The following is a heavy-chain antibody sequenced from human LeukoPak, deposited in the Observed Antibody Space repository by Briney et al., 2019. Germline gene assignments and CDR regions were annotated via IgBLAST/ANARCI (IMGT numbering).Heavy chain of an antibody. V-gene: IGHV3-7*03. D-gene: IGHD3-10*01. J-gene: IGHJ4*02. CDR3: TRDSPGSRTYSVEY. CDR1: GFTFSTYW. Sequence: PWGSPKPSCATFGFTFSTYWMSWVRQAPGNGPEWVANINQDGRTKYYVDSVRGRFTISRDNAKNSLYLQMNSLRAEDTAVYYCTRDSPGSRTYSVEYWGQGTMVTVSS. CDR2: INQDGRTK.